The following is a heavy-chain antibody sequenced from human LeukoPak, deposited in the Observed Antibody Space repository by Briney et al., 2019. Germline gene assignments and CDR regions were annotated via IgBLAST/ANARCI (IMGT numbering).Heavy chain of an antibody. J-gene: IGHJ3*01. D-gene: IGHD5-18*01. CDR1: GFNFNTYS. V-gene: IGHV3-48*04. CDR3: AREIQLWPNAFDV. CDR2: ISSSGSTI. Sequence: GGSLRLSCEASGFNFNTYSMAWVRQAPGKGLEWVSYISSSGSTIYYADSVQGRFTISRDNAKNSLYLQMNSLRADDTAVYYCAREIQLWPNAFDVWGQGTMVTVSS.